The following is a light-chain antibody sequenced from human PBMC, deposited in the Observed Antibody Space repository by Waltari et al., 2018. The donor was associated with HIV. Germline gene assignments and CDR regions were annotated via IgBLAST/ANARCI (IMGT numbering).Light chain of an antibody. J-gene: IGLJ3*02. CDR3: CSYAGSSTFPWV. CDR2: EVS. Sequence: QSALTQPASVSGSPGQSITISCTGTSSDVGSYNLVSWYQQHPGQAPKLMIYEVSKRPSGVSNRFSGSKSGNTAALTISGLQAEDEADYYCCSYAGSSTFPWVFGGGTKLTVL. CDR1: SSDVGSYNL. V-gene: IGLV2-23*02.